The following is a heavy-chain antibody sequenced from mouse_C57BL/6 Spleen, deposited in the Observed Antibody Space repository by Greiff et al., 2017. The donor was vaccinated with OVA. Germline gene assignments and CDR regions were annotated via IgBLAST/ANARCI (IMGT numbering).Heavy chain of an antibody. CDR1: GYTFTSYW. V-gene: IGHV1-5*01. D-gene: IGHD1-1*01. J-gene: IGHJ2*01. CDR3: TRRYYGSPYYFDY. CDR2: IYPGNSDT. Sequence: VQLQQSGTVLARPGASVKMSCKTSGYTFTSYWMHWVKQRPGQGLEWIGAIYPGNSDTSYNQKFKGKAKLTAVTSASTAYMELSSLTNEDSAVYYCTRRYYGSPYYFDYWGQGTTLTVSS.